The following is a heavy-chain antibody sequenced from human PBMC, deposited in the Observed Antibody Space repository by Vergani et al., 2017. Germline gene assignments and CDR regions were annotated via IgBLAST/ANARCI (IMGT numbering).Heavy chain of an antibody. J-gene: IGHJ4*02. CDR1: GGSISSYY. CDR3: ARESVDTAMVFDY. V-gene: IGHV4-59*01. Sequence: QVQLQESGPGLVKPSETLSLTCTVSGGSISSYYWSWIRQPPGKGLEWIGYIYYSGSTNYKPSLKSRVTISVDTSKNQFSLKLSSVTAADTAVYYCARESVDTAMVFDYWGQGTLVTVSS. D-gene: IGHD5-18*01. CDR2: IYYSGST.